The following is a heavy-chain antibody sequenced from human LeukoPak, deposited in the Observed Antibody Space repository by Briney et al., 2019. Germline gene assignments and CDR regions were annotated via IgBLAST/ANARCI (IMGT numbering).Heavy chain of an antibody. CDR1: GGSFSGYY. D-gene: IGHD2-2*01. J-gene: IGHJ4*02. V-gene: IGHV4-34*01. CDR3: ARGRRIYCSSTSCYHRAYFDY. CDR2: INHSGST. Sequence: PSETLSLTCAVHGGSFSGYYWSWIRQPPGKGLEWIGEINHSGSTNYNPSLKSRVTISVDTSKNQFSLKLSSVTAADTAVYYCARGRRIYCSSTSCYHRAYFDYWGQGTLVTVSS.